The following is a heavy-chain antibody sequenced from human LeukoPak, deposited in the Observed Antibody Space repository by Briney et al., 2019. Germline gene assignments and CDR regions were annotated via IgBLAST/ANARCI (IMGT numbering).Heavy chain of an antibody. CDR1: GYTFTSYG. V-gene: IGHV1-2*02. D-gene: IGHD5-18*01. J-gene: IGHJ5*02. CDR2: INPNSGGT. Sequence: ASVKVSCKASGYTFTSYGISWVRQAPGQGLEWMGWINPNSGGTNYAQKFQGRVTMTRDTSISTAYMELSRLRSDDPAVYYCARVYRSNWFDPWGQGTLVTVSS. CDR3: ARVYRSNWFDP.